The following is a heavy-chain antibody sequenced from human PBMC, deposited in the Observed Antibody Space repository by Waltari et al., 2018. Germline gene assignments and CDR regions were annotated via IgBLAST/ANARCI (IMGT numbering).Heavy chain of an antibody. J-gene: IGHJ4*02. CDR2: TSDTGST. V-gene: IGHV4-59*01. Sequence: QVQLQESGPGLVKPSETLSLTCTVSGDSIKTYYWSWIRQPPGKGLEWIGYTSDTGSTNYNPSLKSRVTISVDTSKNQFSLKLSSVTAADTAVYYCARGSSSGWYGYFDYWGQETRVTVSS. CDR3: ARGSSSGWYGYFDY. D-gene: IGHD6-13*01. CDR1: GDSIKTYY.